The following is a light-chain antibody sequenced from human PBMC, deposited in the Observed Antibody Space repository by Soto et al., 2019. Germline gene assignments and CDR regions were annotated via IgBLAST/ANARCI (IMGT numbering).Light chain of an antibody. Sequence: QLVLTQSPSISASLGASVKLTCTLSSGHSNYAIAWHQQQPEKGPRYLMKLNSDGSHTKGDGIPDRFSGSSSGAERYLTISSLQSEDEADYYCQTWGTGIHVFGGGTKPTVL. CDR3: QTWGTGIHV. CDR1: SGHSNYA. J-gene: IGLJ2*01. CDR2: LNSDGSH. V-gene: IGLV4-69*01.